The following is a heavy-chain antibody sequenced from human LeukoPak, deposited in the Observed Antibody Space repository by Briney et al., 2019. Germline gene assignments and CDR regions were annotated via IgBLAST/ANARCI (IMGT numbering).Heavy chain of an antibody. J-gene: IGHJ3*02. D-gene: IGHD6-6*01. CDR2: INPSGGST. V-gene: IGHV1-46*01. Sequence: ASVKVSCKASGYTFTSYYMHWVRQAPGQGLEWMGIINPSGGSTSYAQKFQGRVTMTRDTSTSTVYMELSSLRSEDTAAYYCARDPAAHGAFDIWGQGTMVTVSS. CDR3: ARDPAAHGAFDI. CDR1: GYTFTSYY.